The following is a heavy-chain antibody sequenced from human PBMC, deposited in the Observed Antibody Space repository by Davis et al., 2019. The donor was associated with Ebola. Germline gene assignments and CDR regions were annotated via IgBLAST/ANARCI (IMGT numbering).Heavy chain of an antibody. CDR1: GDSISSLY. J-gene: IGHJ4*02. Sequence: PSETLSLTCTVSGDSISSLYWNWIRQPPGKGLEWIGIIYDSGRTNYNPSLKSRVTISADTSKNQFSLKLRSVTAADTAVYYCVKFGYGAYWGRGTLVTVSS. V-gene: IGHV4-59*11. CDR3: VKFGYGAY. D-gene: IGHD3-22*01. CDR2: IYDSGRT.